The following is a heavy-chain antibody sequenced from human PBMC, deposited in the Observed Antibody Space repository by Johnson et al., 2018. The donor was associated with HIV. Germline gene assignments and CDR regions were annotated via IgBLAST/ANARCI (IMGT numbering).Heavy chain of an antibody. Sequence: QMQLVESGGGVVQPGGSLRLSCVASGFTFSSYGIHWVRQAPGKGLEWVAFIRYDGSNKYYADSVKGRFTIFRDNSKNTLYLQMNSLRAEDTAVYYCARAPRWFNVFDIWGQGTMVTVSS. J-gene: IGHJ3*02. CDR3: ARAPRWFNVFDI. V-gene: IGHV3-30*02. CDR2: IRYDGSNK. CDR1: GFTFSSYG. D-gene: IGHD4-23*01.